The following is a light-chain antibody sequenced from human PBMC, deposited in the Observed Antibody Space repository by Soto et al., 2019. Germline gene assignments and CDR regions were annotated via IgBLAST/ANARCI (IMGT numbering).Light chain of an antibody. CDR2: EVT. CDR3: SSYTTSSTV. Sequence: QSVLTQPASVSGSPGQSIIISCTATSSDGADYKDVSWYQQHPGNAPKLMIYEVTYRPSGVSNRFSGSKSGNTASLTISGLQAEDEAEYYCSSYTTSSTVFGTGTKVTVL. CDR1: SSDGADYKD. V-gene: IGLV2-14*01. J-gene: IGLJ1*01.